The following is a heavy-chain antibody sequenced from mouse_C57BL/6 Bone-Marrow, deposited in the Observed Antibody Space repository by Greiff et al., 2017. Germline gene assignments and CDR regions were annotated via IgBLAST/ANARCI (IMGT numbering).Heavy chain of an antibody. J-gene: IGHJ3*01. CDR1: GYTFTDYY. CDR2: IYPGSGNT. Sequence: VNVVESGAELVRPGASVKLSCKASGYTFTDYYINWVKQRPGQGLEWIARIYPGSGNTYYNEKFKGKATLTAEKSSSTAYMQLSSLTSEDSAVYFCATLPFAYWGQGTLVTVSA. V-gene: IGHV1-76*01. CDR3: ATLPFAY.